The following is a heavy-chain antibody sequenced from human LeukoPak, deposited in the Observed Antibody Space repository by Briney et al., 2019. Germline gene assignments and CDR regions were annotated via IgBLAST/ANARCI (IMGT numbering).Heavy chain of an antibody. D-gene: IGHD3-22*01. V-gene: IGHV4-59*01. Sequence: SETLSLTCTVSGGSISSYYWSWIRQPPGKGLEWIGYIYYSGSTNYNPSLKSRVTISVDTSKNQFSLILNSVTAADTAVYYCARVDYYDSSVFGYWGQGTLVTVSS. CDR3: ARVDYYDSSVFGY. CDR2: IYYSGST. J-gene: IGHJ4*02. CDR1: GGSISSYY.